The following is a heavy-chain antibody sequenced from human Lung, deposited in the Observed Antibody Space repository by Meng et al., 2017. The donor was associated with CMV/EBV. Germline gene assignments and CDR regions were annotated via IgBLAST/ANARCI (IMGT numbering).Heavy chain of an antibody. D-gene: IGHD3-10*01. CDR2: IHSSGST. Sequence: QLQASGPGLVKPSQTPSLTCTVSGGSISSGGYYWSWIRQHPGKGLEWIGYIHSSGSTYYNPSLRSRLTISVDTSKNQFSLKLSSVTAADTAVYYCARASYGSGSPLGESWFDPWGQGTLVTVSS. CDR3: ARASYGSGSPLGESWFDP. V-gene: IGHV4-31*03. J-gene: IGHJ5*02. CDR1: GGSISSGGYY.